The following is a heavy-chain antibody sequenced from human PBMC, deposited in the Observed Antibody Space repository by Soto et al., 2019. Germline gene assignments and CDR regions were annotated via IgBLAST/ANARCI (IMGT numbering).Heavy chain of an antibody. CDR2: RYDDGST. D-gene: IGHD3-22*01. CDR3: TRGIYGGSSGYYLDV. CDR1: GDAIRNRNYY. Sequence: SETLSLTCTVFGDAIRNRNYYWGWIRQPPGKGLEWIVSRYDDGSTFYNPSLKGRISVFIDTSKKQFSLKMTSVTAADKAVYYCTRGIYGGSSGYYLDVWGQGNLVT. J-gene: IGHJ4*02. V-gene: IGHV4-39*01.